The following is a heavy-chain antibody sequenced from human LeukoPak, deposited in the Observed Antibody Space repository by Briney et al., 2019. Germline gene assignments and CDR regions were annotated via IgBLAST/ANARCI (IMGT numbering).Heavy chain of an antibody. Sequence: SETLSLTCTVSGGSISSYYWSWIRQPAGKGLEWIGRIYTSGSTNYNPSLKSRVTMSVDTSKNQFSLKLSSVTAADTAVYYCARVQGLWFGKLFYFDYWGQGTLVTVSS. D-gene: IGHD3-10*01. V-gene: IGHV4-4*07. J-gene: IGHJ4*02. CDR3: ARVQGLWFGKLFYFDY. CDR2: IYTSGST. CDR1: GGSISSYY.